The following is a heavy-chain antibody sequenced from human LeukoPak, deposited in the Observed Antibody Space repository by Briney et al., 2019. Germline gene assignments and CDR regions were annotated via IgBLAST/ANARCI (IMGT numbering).Heavy chain of an antibody. Sequence: QPGGSLRLSCAASGFTFSSYAMHWVRQAPGKGLEWVAVISSDGSNKYYADSVKGRFTISRDNAKNSLYLQMNSLRAEDTAVYYCAREVAIQLWYRNDYWGQGTLVTVSS. CDR3: AREVAIQLWYRNDY. CDR1: GFTFSSYA. V-gene: IGHV3-30-3*01. CDR2: ISSDGSNK. J-gene: IGHJ4*02. D-gene: IGHD5-18*01.